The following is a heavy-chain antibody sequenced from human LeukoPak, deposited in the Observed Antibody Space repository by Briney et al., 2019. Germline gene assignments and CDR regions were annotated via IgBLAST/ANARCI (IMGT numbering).Heavy chain of an antibody. Sequence: GASVRVSCKASGYTFTTYALNWVRRVPGQGLEWMGWINTNTGNPTYAQGFTGRFVFSLDTSVNTAYLQISSLKAEDTAMYYCARVQGYCSVTSCYPHYWGQGTLVTVSS. CDR2: INTNTGNP. V-gene: IGHV7-4-1*02. D-gene: IGHD2-2*01. CDR3: ARVQGYCSVTSCYPHY. J-gene: IGHJ4*02. CDR1: GYTFTTYA.